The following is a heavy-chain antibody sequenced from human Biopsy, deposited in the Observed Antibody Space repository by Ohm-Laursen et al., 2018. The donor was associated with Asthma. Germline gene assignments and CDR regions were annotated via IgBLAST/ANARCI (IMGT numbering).Heavy chain of an antibody. D-gene: IGHD6-19*01. V-gene: IGHV3-53*05. Sequence: SLRLSCTASGFTVSTNGMSWVRQPPGKGLEWVSVIYSGGGTYYADSVQGRVTISRDNSKNTLSLQMDSLTAEDTAVYYCAREGVAGTHIEDWGQGTTVTVSS. J-gene: IGHJ6*02. CDR3: AREGVAGTHIED. CDR2: IYSGGGT. CDR1: GFTVSTNG.